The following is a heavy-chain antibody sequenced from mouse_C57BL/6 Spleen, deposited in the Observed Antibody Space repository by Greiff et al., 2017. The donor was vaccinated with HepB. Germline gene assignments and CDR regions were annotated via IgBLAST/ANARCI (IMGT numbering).Heavy chain of an antibody. Sequence: EVQVVESGGGLVKPGGSLKLSCAASGFTFSSYAMSWVRQTPEKRLEWVATISDGGSYTYYPDNVKGRFTISRGNAKNNLYLQMSHLKAEDTAMYYCARDLDYDGGGAMDYWGQGTSVTVSS. J-gene: IGHJ4*01. CDR3: ARDLDYDGGGAMDY. CDR1: GFTFSSYA. CDR2: ISDGGSYT. V-gene: IGHV5-4*01. D-gene: IGHD2-3*01.